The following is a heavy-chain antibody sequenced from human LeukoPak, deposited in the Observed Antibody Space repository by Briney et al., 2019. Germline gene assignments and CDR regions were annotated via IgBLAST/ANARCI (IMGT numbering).Heavy chain of an antibody. J-gene: IGHJ4*02. CDR2: ISDSGAGT. CDR3: AKGLDSSNWFADY. V-gene: IGHV3-23*01. D-gene: IGHD6-13*01. CDR1: GFTFSSYV. Sequence: GGSLRLSCPASGFTFSSYVMTWVRQAPGKGLEWVSSISDSGAGTFCADSVRGRFTISRDNSKNTLYLQMNSLRAEDTAVYYCAKGLDSSNWFADYWGQGTLVTVSS.